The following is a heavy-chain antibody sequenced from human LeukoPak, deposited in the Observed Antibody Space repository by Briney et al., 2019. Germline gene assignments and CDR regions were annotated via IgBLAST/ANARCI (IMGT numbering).Heavy chain of an antibody. V-gene: IGHV3-30*04. CDR1: GFTFSSYA. Sequence: PGGSLRLSCAASGFTFSSYAMHWVRQAPGKGLEWVAVISYDGSNKYYADSVKGRFTISRDNSKNTLYLQMNSLRAEDTAVYYCARDGYCSGGSCYSGGTSPIDYWGQGTLVTVSS. D-gene: IGHD2-15*01. J-gene: IGHJ4*02. CDR2: ISYDGSNK. CDR3: ARDGYCSGGSCYSGGTSPIDY.